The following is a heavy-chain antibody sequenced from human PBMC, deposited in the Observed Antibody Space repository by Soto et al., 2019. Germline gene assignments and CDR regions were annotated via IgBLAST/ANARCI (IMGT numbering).Heavy chain of an antibody. J-gene: IGHJ4*02. CDR2: ISGSGGST. V-gene: IGHV3-23*01. D-gene: IGHD6-13*01. Sequence: EVQLLESGGGLVQPGGSLRLSCAASGFTFSNYAVTWVRQAPGKGLEWVSTISGSGGSTYYADSVKGLCTIPRDNSKNTRYLQMNSLRAEDTAVYYCTKDQGSSWYEIDYWGQGTLVTVSS. CDR1: GFTFSNYA. CDR3: TKDQGSSWYEIDY.